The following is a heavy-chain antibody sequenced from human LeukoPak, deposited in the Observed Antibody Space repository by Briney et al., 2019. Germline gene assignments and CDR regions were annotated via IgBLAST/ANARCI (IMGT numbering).Heavy chain of an antibody. CDR2: IYYSGST. V-gene: IGHV4-59*08. CDR3: ARHHHRKWQVDY. D-gene: IGHD1-14*01. Sequence: PSETLSLTCTVSGGSISSYYWSWIRQPPGKGLEWIGYIYYSGSTNYNPSLKSRVTISVDTSKNQFSLKLSSVTAADTAVYYCARHHHRKWQVDYWGQGTLVTVSS. CDR1: GGSISSYY. J-gene: IGHJ4*02.